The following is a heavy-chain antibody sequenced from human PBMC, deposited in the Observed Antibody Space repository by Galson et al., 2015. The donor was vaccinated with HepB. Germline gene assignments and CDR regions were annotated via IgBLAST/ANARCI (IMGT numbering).Heavy chain of an antibody. CDR1: GFTFSSYA. J-gene: IGHJ4*02. Sequence: SLRLSCAASGFTFSSYAMHWVRQAPGKGLEWVAVISYDGSNKYYADSVKGRFTISRDNSKNTLYLQMNSLRAEDTAVYYCARGARRASSSGGFDYWGQGTLVTVSS. CDR2: ISYDGSNK. D-gene: IGHD6-6*01. V-gene: IGHV3-30-3*01. CDR3: ARGARRASSSGGFDY.